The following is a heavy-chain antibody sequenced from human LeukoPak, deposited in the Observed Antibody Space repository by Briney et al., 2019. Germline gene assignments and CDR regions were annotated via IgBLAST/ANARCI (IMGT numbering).Heavy chain of an antibody. CDR3: AKDQYYYDSSALDAFDI. V-gene: IGHV3-30*18. CDR1: GFTFSSYG. J-gene: IGHJ3*02. Sequence: GGSLRLSCAASGFTFSSYGMHWVRQAPGKGLEWVAVISYDGSNKYYADSVKGRFTISRDNSKNTLYLQMNSLRAEDTAVYYCAKDQYYYDSSALDAFDIWGQGTMVTVSS. D-gene: IGHD3-22*01. CDR2: ISYDGSNK.